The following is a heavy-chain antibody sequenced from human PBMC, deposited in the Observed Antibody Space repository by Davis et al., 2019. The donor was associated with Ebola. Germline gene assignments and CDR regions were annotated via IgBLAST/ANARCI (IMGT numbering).Heavy chain of an antibody. Sequence: PSETLSLTCTVSGGSISSYYWSWIRQPPGKGLEWIGYIYYSGSTNYNPSLKSRVTISVDTSKNQFSLRLSSVTAADTAVYYCATRNYDFWSGFYNDAFDIWGQGTMVTVS. CDR3: ATRNYDFWSGFYNDAFDI. V-gene: IGHV4-59*08. D-gene: IGHD3-3*01. CDR1: GGSISSYY. J-gene: IGHJ3*02. CDR2: IYYSGST.